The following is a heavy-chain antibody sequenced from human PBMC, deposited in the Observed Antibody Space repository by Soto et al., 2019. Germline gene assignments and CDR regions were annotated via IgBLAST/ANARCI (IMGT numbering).Heavy chain of an antibody. D-gene: IGHD3-9*01. V-gene: IGHV3-74*01. CDR1: GFTFSSYW. CDR3: AREARYFDWLLSGYYGMDV. J-gene: IGHJ6*02. CDR2: INSDGSST. Sequence: LRLSCAASGFTFSSYWMHWVRQAPGKGLVWVSRINSDGSSTSYADSVKGRFTISRDNAKNTLYLQMNSLRAEDTAVYYCAREARYFDWLLSGYYGMDVWGQGTTVTVSS.